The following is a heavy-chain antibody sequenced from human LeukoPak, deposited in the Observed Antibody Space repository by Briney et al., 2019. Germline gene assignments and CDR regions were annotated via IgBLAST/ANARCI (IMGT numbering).Heavy chain of an antibody. Sequence: ASVKVSCKASGYTFTGYYMHWVRQAPGQGLEWMGWINPNSGGTNYAQKFQGRVTMTRDTSISTAYMELSRLRSDDTAVYYCARVKGSSWYYYMDVWGKGTTVTVSS. D-gene: IGHD6-13*01. CDR1: GYTFTGYY. V-gene: IGHV1-2*02. CDR2: INPNSGGT. CDR3: ARVKGSSWYYYMDV. J-gene: IGHJ6*03.